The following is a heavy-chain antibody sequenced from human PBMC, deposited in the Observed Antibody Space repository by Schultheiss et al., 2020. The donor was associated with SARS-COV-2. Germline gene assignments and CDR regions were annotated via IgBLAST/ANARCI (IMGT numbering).Heavy chain of an antibody. V-gene: IGHV4-34*01. J-gene: IGHJ4*02. CDR1: GGSISSGDYY. Sequence: SETLSLTCAVYGGSISSGDYYWSWIRQPPGKGLEWIGEINHSGSTNYNPSLKSRVTISVDTSKNQFSLKLSSVTAADTAVYYCARSVGSSWYDFDYWGQGTLVTVSS. D-gene: IGHD6-13*01. CDR2: INHSGST. CDR3: ARSVGSSWYDFDY.